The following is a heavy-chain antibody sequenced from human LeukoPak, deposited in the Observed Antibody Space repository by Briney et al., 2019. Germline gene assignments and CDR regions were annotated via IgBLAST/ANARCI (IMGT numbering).Heavy chain of an antibody. J-gene: IGHJ4*02. Sequence: GGSLRLSCAASGSTFSTYDMHWVRQPTGKGLEWVSAIGAGGDTYYTGSVKGRFTISRDNSKNTLYLQMNSLRAEDTAVYYCTRTNWNDLDYWGQGTLVTVSS. D-gene: IGHD1-1*01. CDR1: GSTFSTYD. CDR2: IGAGGDT. V-gene: IGHV3-13*01. CDR3: TRTNWNDLDY.